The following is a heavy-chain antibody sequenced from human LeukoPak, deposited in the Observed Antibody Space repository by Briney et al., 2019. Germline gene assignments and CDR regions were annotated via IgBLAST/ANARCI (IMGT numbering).Heavy chain of an antibody. CDR1: GGSVSSGSYY. Sequence: SETLSLTCTVSGGSVSSGSYYWGWIRQPPGKGLEWIGSIYYSGSTYYNPSLKSRVTISVDTSKNQFSLKLSSVTAADTAVYYCAGIVVVVAATPEPNYFDYWGQGTLVTVSS. V-gene: IGHV4-39*01. CDR3: AGIVVVVAATPEPNYFDY. J-gene: IGHJ4*02. CDR2: IYYSGST. D-gene: IGHD2-15*01.